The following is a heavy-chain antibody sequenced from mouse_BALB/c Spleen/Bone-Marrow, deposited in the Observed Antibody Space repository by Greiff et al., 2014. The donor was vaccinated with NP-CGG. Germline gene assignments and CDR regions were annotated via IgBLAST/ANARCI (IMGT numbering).Heavy chain of an antibody. CDR3: AIGSSPYYYGMDY. V-gene: IGHV3-2*02. CDR2: IRYSGST. J-gene: IGHJ4*01. D-gene: IGHD1-1*01. Sequence: VQLQQSGPGLVKPPQSLSLTCTVTDYSITSDYAWNWIRQFPGNKLEWMGYIRYSGSTSYNPSLKSRISITRDTSKNQFFLQLNSVTTEDTATYYCAIGSSPYYYGMDYWGQGTSVTVSS. CDR1: DYSITSDYA.